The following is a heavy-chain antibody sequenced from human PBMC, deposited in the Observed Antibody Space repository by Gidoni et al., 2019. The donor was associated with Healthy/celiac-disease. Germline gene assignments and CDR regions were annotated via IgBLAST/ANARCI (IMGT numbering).Heavy chain of an antibody. CDR2: INHSGST. Sequence: QVQLQQWGAGLLKPSETLSLPCAVYGGSFSGYYWSWIRQPPGKGPEWIGEINHSGSTNYNPSLKSRVTISVDTSKNQFSLKLSSVTAADTAVYYCARGDDDEIDYWGQGTLVTVSS. CDR3: ARGDDDEIDY. D-gene: IGHD1-1*01. CDR1: GGSFSGYY. J-gene: IGHJ4*02. V-gene: IGHV4-34*01.